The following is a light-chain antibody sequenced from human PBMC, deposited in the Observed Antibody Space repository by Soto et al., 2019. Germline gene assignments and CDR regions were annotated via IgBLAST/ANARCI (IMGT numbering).Light chain of an antibody. V-gene: IGLV1-47*01. CDR2: RNN. CDR3: AVWDDSLRGVL. Sequence: QSVLTQPPSASGTPGQGVTISCSGSTSNIGSNYVYWYQQLPGTAPKLLIYRNNQRPSGVPDRFSGSKSGTSASLAISGLRSEDEAEYYCAVWDDSLRGVLFGGGTKLTVL. CDR1: TSNIGSNY. J-gene: IGLJ2*01.